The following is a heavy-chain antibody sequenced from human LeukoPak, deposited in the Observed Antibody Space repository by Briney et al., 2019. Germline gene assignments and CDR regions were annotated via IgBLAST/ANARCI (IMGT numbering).Heavy chain of an antibody. J-gene: IGHJ5*02. CDR2: ISTSGST. CDR1: GGSISSYY. V-gene: IGHV4-4*07. CDR3: ARDDRVEGGENWFDP. D-gene: IGHD3-10*01. Sequence: PSETLSLTCTVSGGSISSYYWSWIRQPAGKGLEWIGRISTSGSTNYNPSLKSRVTMSVDTSKSQFSLSLRSVTAADTAVYYCARDDRVEGGENWFDPWGQGTLVTVSS.